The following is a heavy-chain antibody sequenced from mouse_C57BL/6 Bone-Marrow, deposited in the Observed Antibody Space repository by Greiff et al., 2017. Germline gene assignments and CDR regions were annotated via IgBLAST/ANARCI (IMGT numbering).Heavy chain of an antibody. CDR1: GFNIKNTY. CDR3: ALRQLRHYFDY. CDR2: IEPANGNT. D-gene: IGHD3-2*02. Sequence: VQLKESVAELVRPGASVKLSCTASGFNIKNTYMHWVKQRPEQGLEWIGRIEPANGNTKYAPKFQGKATITADTSSNTAYLPLSSLTSEDTAIYYCALRQLRHYFDYWGQGTTLTVSS. J-gene: IGHJ2*01. V-gene: IGHV14-3*01.